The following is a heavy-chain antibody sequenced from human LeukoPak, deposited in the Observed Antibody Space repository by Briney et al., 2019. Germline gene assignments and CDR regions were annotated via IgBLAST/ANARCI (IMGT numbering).Heavy chain of an antibody. CDR1: GFTFSNYW. V-gene: IGHV3-74*01. CDR2: IKSDGSDT. CDR3: ARETWLESQGIYYYYGLDV. Sequence: GGSPRLSCAASGFTFSNYWVHWVRQAPGKGLVWVSRIKSDGSDTSYADSVKGRFTISRDNAKNTLYLQMNSLRAEDTSVYYCARETWLESQGIYYYYGLDVWGQGTTVTVSS. J-gene: IGHJ6*02. D-gene: IGHD6-19*01.